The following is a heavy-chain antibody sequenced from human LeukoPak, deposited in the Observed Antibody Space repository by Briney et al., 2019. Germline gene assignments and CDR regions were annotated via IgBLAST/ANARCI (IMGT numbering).Heavy chain of an antibody. V-gene: IGHV3-74*01. CDR3: ARAPAEIGGYYPEYFRH. CDR1: GFTFSRYW. J-gene: IGHJ1*01. D-gene: IGHD3-22*01. CDR2: IKSDGST. Sequence: PGVSLRLSCAASGFTFSRYWMHWVRQAPGKGLVWVSRIKSDGSTNYADSVKGRFTISRDNAKNTVSLQMHSLRAEDTGVYYCARAPAEIGGYYPEYFRHWGQGTLVTVSS.